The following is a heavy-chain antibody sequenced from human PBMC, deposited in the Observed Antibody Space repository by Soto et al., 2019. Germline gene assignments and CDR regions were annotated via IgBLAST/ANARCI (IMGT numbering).Heavy chain of an antibody. V-gene: IGHV3-53*01. D-gene: IGHD6-6*01. J-gene: IGHJ4*02. CDR1: GFTVSSNY. CDR2: IYSGGST. Sequence: EVQLVESGGGLIQPGGSLRLSCAASGFTVSSNYMSWVRKAPGKGLEWVSVIYSGGSTYYADSVKGRFTISRDNSKNTLYLQMNSLRAEDTAVYYCARDSRGSSSEHDYWGQGTLVTVSS. CDR3: ARDSRGSSSEHDY.